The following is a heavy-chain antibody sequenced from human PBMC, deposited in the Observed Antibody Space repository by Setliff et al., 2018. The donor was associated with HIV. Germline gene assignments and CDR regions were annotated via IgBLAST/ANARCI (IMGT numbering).Heavy chain of an antibody. D-gene: IGHD3-22*01. J-gene: IGHJ2*01. V-gene: IGHV1-3*01. CDR1: GYTFTNYA. CDR3: ARHQAPYYGSSGYNPNWYFDL. Sequence: GASVKVSCKASGYTFTNYAIHWVRQAPGQRLEWMGWINAGNGDTKYSQKFQGRVTITTDTSASTAYMELNSLSSEDTAVYYCARHQAPYYGSSGYNPNWYFDLWGRGTLGTSPQ. CDR2: INAGNGDT.